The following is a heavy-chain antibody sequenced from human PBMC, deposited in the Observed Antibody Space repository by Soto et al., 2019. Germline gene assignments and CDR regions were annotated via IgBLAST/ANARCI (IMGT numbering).Heavy chain of an antibody. D-gene: IGHD6-6*01. CDR1: GYTFTSYD. V-gene: IGHV1-8*01. CDR3: ARARRLARAAARLGDAFDI. Sequence: GASVKVSCKASGYTFTSYDINWVRQATGQGLEWMGWMNPNSGNTGYAQKFQGRVTMTRNTSISTAYMELSSLRSEDTAVYYCARARRLARAAARLGDAFDIWGQGTMVTVSS. CDR2: MNPNSGNT. J-gene: IGHJ3*02.